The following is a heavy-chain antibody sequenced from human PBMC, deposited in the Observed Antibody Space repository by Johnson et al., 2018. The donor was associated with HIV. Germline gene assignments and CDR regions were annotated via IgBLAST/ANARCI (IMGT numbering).Heavy chain of an antibody. CDR1: GFTFSDYY. V-gene: IGHV3-11*01. CDR2: ISSSGSTI. CDR3: AKDHHTVMLDLLGAFDI. D-gene: IGHD3-16*01. J-gene: IGHJ3*02. Sequence: QVKLVESRGVLVQPGGSLRLSCAASGFTFSDYYMSWIRQAPGKGLEWVSYISSSGSTIYYADSVKGRFTISRDNAKNSLYLQMNSLRAEDTAVYYCAKDHHTVMLDLLGAFDIWGQGTMVTVSS.